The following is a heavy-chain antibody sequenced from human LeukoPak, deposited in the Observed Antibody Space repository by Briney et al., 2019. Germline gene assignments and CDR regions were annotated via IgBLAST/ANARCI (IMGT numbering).Heavy chain of an antibody. CDR3: ATGGYPSDAFDI. J-gene: IGHJ3*02. CDR2: IYYSGST. D-gene: IGHD3-16*02. Sequence: PSETLSLTCTVPGGSISSYYWSWIRQPPGKGLEWIGYIYYSGSTNYNPSLKSRVTISVDTSKNQFSLKLSSVTAADTAVYYCATGGYPSDAFDIWGQGTMVTVSS. V-gene: IGHV4-59*08. CDR1: GGSISSYY.